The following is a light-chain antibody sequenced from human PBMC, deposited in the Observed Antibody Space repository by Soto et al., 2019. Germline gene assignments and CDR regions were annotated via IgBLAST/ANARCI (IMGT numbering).Light chain of an antibody. CDR1: QSVSNN. Sequence: EIVLTQSPGTLSLSPGERATLSCRASQSVSNNYLAWYQQKPGQAPRLLIYGASSRATGIPARFTGGGSGTEFTLTISSLQSEDFAVYYCQQYYNWPPITFGQGTRLEIK. CDR2: GAS. V-gene: IGKV3-15*01. J-gene: IGKJ5*01. CDR3: QQYYNWPPIT.